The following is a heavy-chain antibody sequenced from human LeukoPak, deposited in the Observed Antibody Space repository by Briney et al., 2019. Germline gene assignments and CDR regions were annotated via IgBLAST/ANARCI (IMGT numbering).Heavy chain of an antibody. CDR2: ISGSGGST. D-gene: IGHD3-22*01. CDR1: GFTFSSYA. Sequence: GGSLRLSCAASGFTFSSYAMSWVRQAPGKGLEWVSAISGSGGSTYYADSVKGRFTITRGNSKNTLYLQMNSLRAEDTAVYYCAKDLVRYDDVGTPDYWGQGTLVTVSS. CDR3: AKDLVRYDDVGTPDY. J-gene: IGHJ4*02. V-gene: IGHV3-23*01.